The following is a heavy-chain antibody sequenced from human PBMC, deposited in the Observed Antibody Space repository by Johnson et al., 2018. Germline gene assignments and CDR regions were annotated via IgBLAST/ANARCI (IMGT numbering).Heavy chain of an antibody. J-gene: IGHJ3*02. V-gene: IGHV3-23*04. D-gene: IGHD2-15*01. CDR2: ISTSGGRT. CDR3: ASDRPVVVIAATDAFDI. Sequence: EVQLVESGGGFIQPGGSLRLSCAASGITFSSYAMTWVRQAPGKGLEWVSAISTSGGRTYFVDSVKGRFTISRDNSKNTLFLQMTSLRAEDTAVYYCASDRPVVVIAATDAFDIWGQGTMVTVSS. CDR1: GITFSSYA.